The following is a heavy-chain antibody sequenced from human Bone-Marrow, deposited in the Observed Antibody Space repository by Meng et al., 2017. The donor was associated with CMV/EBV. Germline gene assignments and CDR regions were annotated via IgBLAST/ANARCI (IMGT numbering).Heavy chain of an antibody. CDR1: GGTVSNYV. CDR2: TIPPIGTT. J-gene: IGHJ4*02. CDR3: ASTHTHRHCSSTSCYMFDY. D-gene: IGHD2-2*02. V-gene: IGHV1-69*06. Sequence: SVKVSCKASGGTVSNYVISWLRQAPGEGLEWMGGTIPPIGTTHYAQKFQGRVTITADKSTSTAYMELTSLRSEDTAVYYCASTHTHRHCSSTSCYMFDYWGQGTLVTVSS.